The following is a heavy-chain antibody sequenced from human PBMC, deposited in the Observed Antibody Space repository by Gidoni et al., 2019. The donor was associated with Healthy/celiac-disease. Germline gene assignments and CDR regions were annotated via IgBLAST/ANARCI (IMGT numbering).Heavy chain of an antibody. D-gene: IGHD6-13*01. Sequence: QVQLQESGPGLVKPSATLSLTCTVSGYSIRSGYYWGWIRQPPGKGLEWIGSIYHSGSTSYNPSLKSRVTISVDTSKNQFSLKLSSVTAADTAVYYCARGSSPLSSSWYFVDYWGQGTLVTVSS. CDR1: GYSIRSGYY. V-gene: IGHV4-38-2*02. CDR3: ARGSSPLSSSWYFVDY. CDR2: IYHSGST. J-gene: IGHJ4*02.